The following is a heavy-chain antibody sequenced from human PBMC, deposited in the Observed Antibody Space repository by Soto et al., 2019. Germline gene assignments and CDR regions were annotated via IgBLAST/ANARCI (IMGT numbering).Heavy chain of an antibody. J-gene: IGHJ4*02. CDR2: INAGNGNT. CDR3: ARADIGLVPAANTPTPFDY. Sequence: GASVKVSCKASGYTFTSYAMHWVRQAPGQRLEWMGWINAGNGNTKYSQKFQGRVTITRDTSASTAYMELSSLRSEDTAVYYCARADIGLVPAANTPTPFDYWGQGTLVTFSS. CDR1: GYTFTSYA. D-gene: IGHD2-2*01. V-gene: IGHV1-3*01.